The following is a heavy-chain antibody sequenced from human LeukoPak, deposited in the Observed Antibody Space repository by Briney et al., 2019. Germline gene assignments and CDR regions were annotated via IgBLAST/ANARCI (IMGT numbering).Heavy chain of an antibody. J-gene: IGHJ4*02. CDR3: ARDRGIAAAMDY. Sequence: GASLRLSCAASGFTVSSNYMSWVRQAPGKGLEWVSVIYGGGSTYYADSVKGRFTISRDSSKNTLHLQMNSLRAEDTAVYYCARDRGIAAAMDYWGQGTLVTVSS. CDR1: GFTVSSNY. V-gene: IGHV3-53*01. CDR2: IYGGGST. D-gene: IGHD6-13*01.